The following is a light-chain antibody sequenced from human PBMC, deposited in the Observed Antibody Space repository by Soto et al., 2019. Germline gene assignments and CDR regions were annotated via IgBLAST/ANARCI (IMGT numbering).Light chain of an antibody. CDR2: DAS. V-gene: IGKV3-11*01. CDR3: QQRRGT. J-gene: IGKJ1*01. CDR1: QSVSSY. Sequence: VFTQSLATLSLSPGERATLSCRASQSVSSYLAWYQQKPGQAPRLLIYDASNRATGIPARFSGSGSGTDFTLTISSLEPEDFAVYYCQQRRGTFGQGSKVDI.